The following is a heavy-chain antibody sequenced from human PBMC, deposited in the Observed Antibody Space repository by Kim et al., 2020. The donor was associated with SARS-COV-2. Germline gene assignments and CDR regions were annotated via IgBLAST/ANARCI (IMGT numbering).Heavy chain of an antibody. CDR2: VYYNGDT. D-gene: IGHD6-19*01. CDR1: AVSVTEYF. V-gene: IGHV4-59*02. J-gene: IGHJ4*02. Sequence: SETLSLTCTVSAVSVTEYFWSWIRQSPEKGLEWIGYVYYNGDTKYNPPLKGRVTMSEDTSKNQFSLRLDSVTAADTAVYYCAKGVSGWYFDNWGQGVLVTVSS. CDR3: AKGVSGWYFDN.